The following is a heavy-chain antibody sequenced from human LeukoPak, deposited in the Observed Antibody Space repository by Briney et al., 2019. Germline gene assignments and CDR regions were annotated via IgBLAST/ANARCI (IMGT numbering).Heavy chain of an antibody. CDR2: VDPNSGGT. D-gene: IGHD6-13*01. Sequence: ASVKVSCKASGYTFTGYYMHWVRQAPGQGPEWMGWVDPNSGGTNYAQKSQGRVTMTRDTSISTAYMELSRLGSDDTAVYYCARITSSTWYTPYFDYWGQGTLVTASS. V-gene: IGHV1-2*02. CDR3: ARITSSTWYTPYFDY. CDR1: GYTFTGYY. J-gene: IGHJ4*02.